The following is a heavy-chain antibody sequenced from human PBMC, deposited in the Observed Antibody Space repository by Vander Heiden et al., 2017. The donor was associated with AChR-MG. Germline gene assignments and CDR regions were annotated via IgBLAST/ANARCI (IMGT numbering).Heavy chain of an antibody. CDR3: AKDPQATEDGGYIPYYDYYMDV. D-gene: IGHD1-26*01. Sequence: QVQLVESGGGVVQPGRSLRLSCSGSGFTFSNYGLHWVRQAPGKGLEWVAVISYDGGHRFYADSMKGRFTISRDNSKNTLYLQLDSLRVEDTAVYYCAKDPQATEDGGYIPYYDYYMDVWGNGSTVIVSS. CDR2: ISYDGGHR. J-gene: IGHJ6*03. V-gene: IGHV3-30*18. CDR1: GFTFSNYG.